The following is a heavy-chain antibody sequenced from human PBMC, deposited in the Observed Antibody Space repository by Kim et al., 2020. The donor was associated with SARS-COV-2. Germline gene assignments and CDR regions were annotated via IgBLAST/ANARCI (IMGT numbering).Heavy chain of an antibody. CDR1: GFTFSSYA. Sequence: GGSLRLSCACSGFTFSSYAMHWVRQAPGKGLEWVAGISYDGSNKYYADSVKGRFTISRDNSKNTLYLQMNSLRAEDTAVCYCARVPRLSRYSYDSSGPDYWGQGTLVTVSS. D-gene: IGHD3-22*01. V-gene: IGHV3-30*04. CDR2: ISYDGSNK. CDR3: ARVPRLSRYSYDSSGPDY. J-gene: IGHJ4*02.